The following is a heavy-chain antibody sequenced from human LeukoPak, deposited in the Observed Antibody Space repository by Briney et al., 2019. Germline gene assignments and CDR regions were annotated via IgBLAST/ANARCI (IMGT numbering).Heavy chain of an antibody. CDR2: IYYSGST. CDR3: ARGGRWLPYYFDY. V-gene: IGHV4-59*12. D-gene: IGHD5-24*01. CDR1: GGSISSYY. J-gene: IGHJ4*02. Sequence: SSETLSLTCTVSGGSISSYYWSWIRQPPGKGLEWIGYIYYSGSTNYNPSLKSRVTISVDTSKNQFSLKLSSVTAADTAVYYCARGGRWLPYYFDYWGQGTLVTVSS.